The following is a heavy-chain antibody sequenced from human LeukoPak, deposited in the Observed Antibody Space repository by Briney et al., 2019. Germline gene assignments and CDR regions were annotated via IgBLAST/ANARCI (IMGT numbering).Heavy chain of an antibody. Sequence: GGSLRLSCAAAGFTFSSYGMHWVRQAPGKGLEWVAVISYDGSNKYYADSVKGRFTISRDNSKNTLYLQMNSLRAEDTAVYYCAKEGAGWNYYGSNWFDPWGQGTLVTVSS. CDR3: AKEGAGWNYYGSNWFDP. CDR1: GFTFSSYG. V-gene: IGHV3-30*18. CDR2: ISYDGSNK. J-gene: IGHJ5*02. D-gene: IGHD3-10*01.